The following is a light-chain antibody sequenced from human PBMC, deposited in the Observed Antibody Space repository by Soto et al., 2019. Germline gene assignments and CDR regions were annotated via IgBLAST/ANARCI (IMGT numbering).Light chain of an antibody. V-gene: IGKV3D-15*01. CDR3: QQYNSYWT. CDR1: QSVSSN. CDR2: GAS. J-gene: IGKJ1*01. Sequence: IVMTQSPATLSVSPGERATLSCRASQSVSSNLAWYQQKPGQAPRLLFYGASSRATGIPDRFSGSGSGTEFTLTISSLQPDDFATYYCQQYNSYWTFGQGTKVDNK.